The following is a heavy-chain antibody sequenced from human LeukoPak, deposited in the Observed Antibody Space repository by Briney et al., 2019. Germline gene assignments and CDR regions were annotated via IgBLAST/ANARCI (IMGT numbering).Heavy chain of an antibody. J-gene: IGHJ6*03. Sequence: ASVKVSCKASGYTFTGYYMHWVRQAPGQGLEWMGWINPNSGGTNYAQKFQGRVTMTRDTSISTAYMELSRLRSDDTAVYYCARDKSRYYYYYYMDVWGKGTTVTVSS. CDR1: GYTFTGYY. CDR2: INPNSGGT. CDR3: ARDKSRYYYYYYMDV. V-gene: IGHV1-2*02.